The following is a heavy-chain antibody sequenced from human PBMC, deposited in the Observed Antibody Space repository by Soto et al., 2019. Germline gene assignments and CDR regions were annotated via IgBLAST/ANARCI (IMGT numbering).Heavy chain of an antibody. V-gene: IGHV3-48*03. CDR2: ISSGGGTI. CDR1: GFMFSTYE. Sequence: EVQLVQSGGGLVQPGGSLRLSCAASGFMFSTYEMNWVRQAPGKGLEWVSYISSGGGTIYYADSVKGRFTISRDNADSSLYLHMHRLRAEDTAVYYCVRDYSRGEFDYWGQGTLVTVSS. CDR3: VRDYSRGEFDY. J-gene: IGHJ4*02. D-gene: IGHD3-16*01.